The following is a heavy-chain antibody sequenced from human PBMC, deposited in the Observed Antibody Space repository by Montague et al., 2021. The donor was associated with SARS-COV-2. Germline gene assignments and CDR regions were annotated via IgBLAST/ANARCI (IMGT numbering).Heavy chain of an antibody. J-gene: IGHJ6*02. D-gene: IGHD3-9*01. Sequence: PALVKPTQTLTLTCTFSGFSLSTSGVGVGWIRQPPGKALEWLALIYWDEDKRYSPSLKSRLTITKDTSKNQVVLTMTNMDPVDTATYYCARRTYDILTGYDYGMDVWGQGTTVTVSS. CDR1: GFSLSTSGVG. V-gene: IGHV2-5*02. CDR2: IYWDEDK. CDR3: ARRTYDILTGYDYGMDV.